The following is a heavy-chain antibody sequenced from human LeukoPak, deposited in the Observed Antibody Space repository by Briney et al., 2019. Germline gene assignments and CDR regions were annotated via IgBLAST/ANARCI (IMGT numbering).Heavy chain of an antibody. CDR3: ARGPIIDIVVIPAAADYYHMDV. Sequence: ASAKVSCKASGYTLTSYGISWVRQAPGQGLEWMGWISAYNGNTRYAQKLQGRVTMTTDSSTSTAYMELRSLRSDDTAVYYCARGPIIDIVVIPAAADYYHMDVWGKGTTVTVSS. CDR2: ISAYNGNT. CDR1: GYTLTSYG. V-gene: IGHV1-18*01. D-gene: IGHD2-2*01. J-gene: IGHJ6*03.